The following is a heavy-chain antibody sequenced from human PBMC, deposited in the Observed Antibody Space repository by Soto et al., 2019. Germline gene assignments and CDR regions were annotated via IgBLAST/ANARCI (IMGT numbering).Heavy chain of an antibody. CDR2: INHSGST. J-gene: IGHJ4*02. CDR3: ARGRVNYHDYGDYVEFDY. V-gene: IGHV4-34*01. D-gene: IGHD4-17*01. CDR1: GGSFSGYY. Sequence: PSETLSLTCAVYGGSFSGYYWSWIRQPPGKGLEWIGEINHSGSTNYNPSLKSRVTISVDTSKNQFSLKLSSVTAADTAVYYCARGRVNYHDYGDYVEFDYWGQGTLVTVSS.